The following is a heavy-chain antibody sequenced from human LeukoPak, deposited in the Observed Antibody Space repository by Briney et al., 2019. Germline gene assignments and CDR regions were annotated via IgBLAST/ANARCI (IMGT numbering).Heavy chain of an antibody. Sequence: GRSLRLSCAASGFTFSSYGMHWVRQAPGKGLEWVAVISYDGSNKYYADSVKGRFTISRDNSKNTLYLQMNSLRAEDTAVYYCAGHEGMVYASIDYWGQGTLVTVSS. D-gene: IGHD2-8*01. V-gene: IGHV3-30*03. CDR3: AGHEGMVYASIDY. CDR1: GFTFSSYG. CDR2: ISYDGSNK. J-gene: IGHJ4*02.